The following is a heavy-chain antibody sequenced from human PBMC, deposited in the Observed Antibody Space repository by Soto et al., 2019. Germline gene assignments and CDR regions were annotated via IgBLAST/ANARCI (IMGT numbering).Heavy chain of an antibody. CDR3: ARVKLEPALYYNWFDP. D-gene: IGHD1-1*01. CDR2: ISSSSSTI. Sequence: PGGSLRLSCAASGFTFSSYSMNWVRQAPGKGLEWVSYISSSSSTIYYADSVKGRFTISRDNAKNSLYLQMNSLRDEDTAVYYCARVKLEPALYYNWFDPWGQGTLVTVSS. CDR1: GFTFSSYS. V-gene: IGHV3-48*02. J-gene: IGHJ5*02.